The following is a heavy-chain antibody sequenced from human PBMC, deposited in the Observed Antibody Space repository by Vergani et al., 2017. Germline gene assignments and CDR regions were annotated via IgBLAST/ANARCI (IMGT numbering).Heavy chain of an antibody. V-gene: IGHV1-46*03. CDR3: ARGDRIAAAGTGGYYYYYGMDV. CDR1: GYTFTSYY. J-gene: IGHJ6*02. D-gene: IGHD6-13*01. Sequence: QVQLVQSGAEVKKPGASVKVSCKASGYTFTSYYMHWVRQAPGQGLEWMGIINPSGGSTSYAQKFQGRVTMTRDTSTSTVYMELSSLRSEDTAVYYCARGDRIAAAGTGGYYYYYGMDVWGQGTMVTVSS. CDR2: INPSGGST.